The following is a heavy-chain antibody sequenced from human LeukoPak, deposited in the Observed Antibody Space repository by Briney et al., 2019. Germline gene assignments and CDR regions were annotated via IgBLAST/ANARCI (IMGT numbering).Heavy chain of an antibody. CDR2: ISYDGSNK. Sequence: PGGSLRLSCAASGLTFSSYAMHWVRQAPGKGLECVAVISYDGSNKYYADSVKGRFTISRDNSKNTLYLQMNSLRAEDTAVYYCARENPTYYYDSSGLHFDYWGQGTLVTVSS. J-gene: IGHJ4*02. CDR3: ARENPTYYYDSSGLHFDY. CDR1: GLTFSSYA. D-gene: IGHD3-22*01. V-gene: IGHV3-30-3*01.